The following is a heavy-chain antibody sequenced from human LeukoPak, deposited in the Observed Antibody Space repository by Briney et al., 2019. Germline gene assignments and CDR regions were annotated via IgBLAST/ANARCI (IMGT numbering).Heavy chain of an antibody. D-gene: IGHD2-2*01. CDR1: GYTFTSYW. Sequence: ASVKVSCKASGYTFTSYWIQWVRQAPGQGLEWMGLINPDGGSTAYAHRFQGRVTMTRDTSTSTVYVDLSSLRSEDTAVYYCARESGYCSSTSCFLPQGPIDPWGQGTLVTVSS. J-gene: IGHJ5*02. V-gene: IGHV1-46*01. CDR3: ARESGYCSSTSCFLPQGPIDP. CDR2: INPDGGST.